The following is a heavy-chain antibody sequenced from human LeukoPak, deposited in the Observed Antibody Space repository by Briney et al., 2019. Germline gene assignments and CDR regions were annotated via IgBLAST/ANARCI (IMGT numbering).Heavy chain of an antibody. CDR1: GFSFSSTW. CDR2: INIDGSQR. D-gene: IGHD3-16*01. Sequence: PGGSLRLSRAASGFSFSSTWMTWVRQTPGKGLELVSNINIDGSQRYHAYSVEGRFTISRDNVKNTLYLQMNSLRVEDTAVYYCARDPGWGALDYWGQGALVIVSS. J-gene: IGHJ4*02. V-gene: IGHV3-7*03. CDR3: ARDPGWGALDY.